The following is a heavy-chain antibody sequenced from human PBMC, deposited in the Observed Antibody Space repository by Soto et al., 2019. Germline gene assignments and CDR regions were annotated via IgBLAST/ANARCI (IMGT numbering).Heavy chain of an antibody. CDR2: LIPIFGTA. Sequence: SVKGYCKASGGTFRSYAISWVRQPPGQELEWMGWLIPIFGTANYAQKFQGRVTITADECTSTAYMELSSLRSEDTAVYYCARVRRWRRHPADIWGQGTIATV. CDR3: ARVRRWRRHPADI. J-gene: IGHJ3*02. V-gene: IGHV1-69*13. CDR1: GGTFRSYA. D-gene: IGHD3-16*02.